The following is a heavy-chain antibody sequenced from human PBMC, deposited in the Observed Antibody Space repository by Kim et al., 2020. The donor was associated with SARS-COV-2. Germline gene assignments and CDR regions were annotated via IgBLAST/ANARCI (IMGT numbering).Heavy chain of an antibody. Sequence: NYHPSIQSRVTISVDTSQNQFSLRLNSVTVADTAVYYCASLAAGYGMDVWGQGTTVTVSS. CDR3: ASLAAGYGMDV. J-gene: IGHJ6*02. V-gene: IGHV4-59*01. D-gene: IGHD6-13*01.